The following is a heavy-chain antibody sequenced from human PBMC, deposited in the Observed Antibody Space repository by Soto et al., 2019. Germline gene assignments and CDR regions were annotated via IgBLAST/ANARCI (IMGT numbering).Heavy chain of an antibody. Sequence: PSESLSLTCAVSGYSISICYYWGWIRQPPGKGLXWIXXIXXSXXXXXNXXLKSRVTISVDTSKNQFSLKLSSVTAAETAVYYCAEGNTGTKGWFDLWGQGTLVIVSS. CDR2: IXXSXXX. J-gene: IGHJ5*02. V-gene: IGHV4-38-2*01. CDR3: AEGNTGTKGWFDL. D-gene: IGHD3-10*01. CDR1: GYSISICYY.